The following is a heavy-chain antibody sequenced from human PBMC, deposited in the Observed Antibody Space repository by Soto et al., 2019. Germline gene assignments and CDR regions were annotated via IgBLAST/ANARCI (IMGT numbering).Heavy chain of an antibody. CDR3: ARADYATGSYYPDY. D-gene: IGHD3-10*01. CDR1: GGSVRRGHYY. J-gene: IGHJ4*02. CDR2: ISNSGRT. Sequence: QVQLQESGPGLVKPSQTLSLTCTVSGGSVRRGHYYWSWIRQFPGKGLEWIGYISNSGRTHYNPSLMSRITILVDTSKNQFFLELRSVTAADTALYYCARADYATGSYYPDYWGQGTRVTVSS. V-gene: IGHV4-31*03.